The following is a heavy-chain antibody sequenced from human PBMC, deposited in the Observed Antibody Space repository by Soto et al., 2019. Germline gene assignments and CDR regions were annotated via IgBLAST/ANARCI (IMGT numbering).Heavy chain of an antibody. CDR2: ISSSSSYI. CDR3: ARDWGQLHY. D-gene: IGHD3-16*01. J-gene: IGHJ4*02. V-gene: IGHV3-21*01. CDR1: GFTFSSYK. Sequence: PGESLKISCAASGFTFSSYKMNWVRQAPGKGLEWVSCISSSSSYIYYADSVKGRFTTSRDNAKNSLYLQMNSLRDDDTAVYYCARDWGQLHYWGGGTLVTVSS.